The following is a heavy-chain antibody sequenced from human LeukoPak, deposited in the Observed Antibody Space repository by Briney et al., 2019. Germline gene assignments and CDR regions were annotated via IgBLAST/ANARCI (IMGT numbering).Heavy chain of an antibody. CDR1: GGSTSGSY. V-gene: IGHV4-59*12. Sequence: SETLSLTCSVSGGSTSGSYWSWVRQPPGKGLQWIGYIHYTGSTDYNPSLKSRVTISVDRSKNQFSLKLSSVTAADTAVYYCARGIVVVPAAYFDYWGQGTLVTVSS. CDR3: ARGIVVVPAAYFDY. J-gene: IGHJ4*02. CDR2: IHYTGST. D-gene: IGHD2-2*01.